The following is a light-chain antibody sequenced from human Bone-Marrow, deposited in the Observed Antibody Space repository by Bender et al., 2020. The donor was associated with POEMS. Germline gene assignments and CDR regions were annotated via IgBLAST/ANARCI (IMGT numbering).Light chain of an antibody. CDR3: CSYAGSNNVV. J-gene: IGLJ2*01. CDR1: YGY. Sequence: QSALTQPASVSGSPGQSITISCTAYGYVSWYQQHPGKVPKLMIYEVSQRPSGVPDRFSASKSGNTASLTVSGLQAEDEADYYCCSYAGSNNVVCGGGTKLTVL. V-gene: IGLV2-8*01. CDR2: EVS.